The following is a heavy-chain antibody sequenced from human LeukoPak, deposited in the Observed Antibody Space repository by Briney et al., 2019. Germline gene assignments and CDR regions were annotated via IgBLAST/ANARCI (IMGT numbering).Heavy chain of an antibody. CDR1: GYTFTGYY. CDR3: TRDGPRSSGYPDT. J-gene: IGHJ5*02. Sequence: ASVKVSCKASGYTFTGYYMHWVRQAPGQGLEWMGWINPNSGGTNYAQKFQGRVTMTRDTSISTAYMELSRLRSDDTAVYYCTRDGPRSSGYPDTWGQGTRVTVSS. CDR2: INPNSGGT. V-gene: IGHV1-2*02. D-gene: IGHD3-22*01.